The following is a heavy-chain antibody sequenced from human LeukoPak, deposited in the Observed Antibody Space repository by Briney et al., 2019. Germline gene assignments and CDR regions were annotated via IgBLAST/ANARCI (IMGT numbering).Heavy chain of an antibody. Sequence: SETLSLTCAVSGFSISSGYYWGWIRQPPGKRLEWIGSMSHNRGTYYNSSLKSRVTISMDTSKNQFSLRLSSVTAADTAVYYCAGYYASGVSAYDYFGMDVWGKGTTVTVSS. CDR3: AGYYASGVSAYDYFGMDV. CDR2: MSHNRGT. J-gene: IGHJ6*04. CDR1: GFSISSGYY. D-gene: IGHD3-10*01. V-gene: IGHV4-38-2*01.